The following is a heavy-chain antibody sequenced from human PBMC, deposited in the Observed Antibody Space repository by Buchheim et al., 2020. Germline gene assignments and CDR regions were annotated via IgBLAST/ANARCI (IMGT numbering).Heavy chain of an antibody. CDR1: GGSFSGYY. Sequence: QVQLQQWGAGLLKPSETLSLTCAVYGGSFSGYYWSWIRQPPGKGLEWCGEINHSRSTNYKPSLKRRVTISVDTYKNQFSLKLSSVTAADTAVYYCARTVVVAATREAEYDPCGQGTL. J-gene: IGHJ5*02. V-gene: IGHV4-34*01. CDR3: ARTVVVAATREAEYDP. CDR2: INHSRST. D-gene: IGHD2-15*01.